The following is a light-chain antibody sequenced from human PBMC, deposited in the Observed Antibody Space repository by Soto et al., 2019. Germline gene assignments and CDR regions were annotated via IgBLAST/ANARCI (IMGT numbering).Light chain of an antibody. V-gene: IGLV2-14*03. CDR1: SSDVGGFNF. J-gene: IGLJ1*01. CDR3: SSYTSSTLGV. CDR2: DVS. Sequence: QSALTQPASVSGSPGQSITISCTGTSSDVGGFNFVSWYQQHPGKAPKVMIYDVSDRPSGVSNRFSGSKSGNTASLTISGXXXXXXXXYYCSSYTSSTLGVFGTGTKLTVL.